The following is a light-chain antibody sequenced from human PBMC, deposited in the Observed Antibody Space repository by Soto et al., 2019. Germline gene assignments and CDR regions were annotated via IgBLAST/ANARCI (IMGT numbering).Light chain of an antibody. CDR3: AAWDDSVSGLV. V-gene: IGLV1-44*01. CDR1: SSNIGSNN. CDR2: SND. Sequence: QSVLTQAPSASGTPGQTVTISCSGSSSNIGSNNVSWYQQLPGTAPKLLIYSNDQRPSGVPDRFSGSKSGTSASLAIGGLQSEDEADYYCAAWDDSVSGLVFGGGTKLTVL. J-gene: IGLJ2*01.